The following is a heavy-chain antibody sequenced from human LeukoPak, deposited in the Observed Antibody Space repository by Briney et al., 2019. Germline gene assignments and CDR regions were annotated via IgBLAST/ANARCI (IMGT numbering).Heavy chain of an antibody. CDR3: ARGRTRYSGYDYGY. CDR1: GYTFTSYD. J-gene: IGHJ4*02. CDR2: MSPNSGNT. Sequence: ASVKVSCKASGYTFTSYDINWVRQATGQGLEWMGWMSPNSGNTGYAQKFQGRVTMTRNTSISTAYMELSSLRSEDTAVYYCARGRTRYSGYDYGYWGQGTLVTVSS. V-gene: IGHV1-8*01. D-gene: IGHD5-12*01.